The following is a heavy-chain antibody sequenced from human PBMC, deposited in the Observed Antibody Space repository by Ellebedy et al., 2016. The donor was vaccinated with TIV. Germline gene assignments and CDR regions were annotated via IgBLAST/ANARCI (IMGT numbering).Heavy chain of an antibody. CDR3: ARLRDALADELDF. J-gene: IGHJ4*02. V-gene: IGHV5-51*01. Sequence: GESLKISXQSSGYSFSNHWIAWVRQRRGKGLEWVGFIYPGDFDTRYSPSFEGQVTISSDKSISTVYLQWSGLKASDTAVYFCARLRDALADELDFWGQGALVTVSS. CDR1: GYSFSNHW. D-gene: IGHD6-19*01. CDR2: IYPGDFDT.